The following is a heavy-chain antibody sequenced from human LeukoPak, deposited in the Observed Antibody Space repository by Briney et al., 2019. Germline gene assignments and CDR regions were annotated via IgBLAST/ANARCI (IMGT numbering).Heavy chain of an antibody. V-gene: IGHV3-30*18. Sequence: GGSLRLSCVASGFTFSNYYMHWVRQAPGKGLEWVAIISDDGERKFYADSVRGRITISRDKSKNTLFLQMNSLRADDTAVYFCTKDLSGHWCIDYWGQGTLVTVSS. J-gene: IGHJ4*02. CDR3: TKDLSGHWCIDY. CDR2: ISDDGERK. CDR1: GFTFSNYY. D-gene: IGHD4/OR15-4a*01.